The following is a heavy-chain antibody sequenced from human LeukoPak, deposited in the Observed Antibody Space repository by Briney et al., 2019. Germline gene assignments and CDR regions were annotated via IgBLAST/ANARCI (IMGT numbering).Heavy chain of an antibody. CDR2: ISSSGSTI. D-gene: IGHD1-7*01. V-gene: IGHV3-11*04. Sequence: GGSLRLSCTASRFTFSDYYMSWIRQAPGKGLEWVSYISSSGSTIYYADSVKGRFTISRDNAKNSLYLQMNSLRAEDTAVYYCARWGDHGTRDAFDIWGQGTMVTVSS. J-gene: IGHJ3*02. CDR3: ARWGDHGTRDAFDI. CDR1: RFTFSDYY.